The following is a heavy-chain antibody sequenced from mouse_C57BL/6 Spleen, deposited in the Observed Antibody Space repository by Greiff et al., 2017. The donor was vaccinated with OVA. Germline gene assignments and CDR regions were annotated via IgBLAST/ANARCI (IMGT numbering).Heavy chain of an antibody. Sequence: EVKLQQSGPELVKPGASVKIPCKASGYTFTDYNMDWVKQSRGKSLEWIGDINPNNGGTIYNQKFKGKATLTVDKSSSTAYMELRSLTSEDTAVYYCARLGYYDYDLDYWGQGTTLTVSA. CDR1: GYTFTDYN. V-gene: IGHV1-18*01. J-gene: IGHJ2*01. CDR2: INPNNGGT. CDR3: ARLGYYDYDLDY. D-gene: IGHD2-4*01.